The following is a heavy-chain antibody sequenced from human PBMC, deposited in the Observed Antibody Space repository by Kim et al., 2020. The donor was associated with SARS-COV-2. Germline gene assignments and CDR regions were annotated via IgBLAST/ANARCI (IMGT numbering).Heavy chain of an antibody. V-gene: IGHV3-30-3*01. D-gene: IGHD4-4*01. CDR3: ARVFGGNYVGYFDY. Sequence: GGSLRLSCAASGFTFSSYAMHWVRQAPGKGLEWVAVISYDGSNKYYADSVKGRFTISRDNSKNTLYLQMNSLRAEDTAVYYCARVFGGNYVGYFDYWGQGTLVTVSS. CDR2: ISYDGSNK. CDR1: GFTFSSYA. J-gene: IGHJ4*02.